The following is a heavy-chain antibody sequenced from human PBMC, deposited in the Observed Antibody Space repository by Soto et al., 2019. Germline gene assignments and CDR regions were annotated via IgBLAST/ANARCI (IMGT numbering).Heavy chain of an antibody. CDR2: IYWDDDK. V-gene: IGHV2-5*02. CDR1: AFSLSTSEVG. CDR3: AHKGGRGAVMDV. Sequence: QITLRESGPTLVKPTQTLTLTCTFSAFSLSTSEVGVAWIRQPPGKALEWLALIYWDDDKRYSPSLKSRLTITKDTSKNQVVLTMTNMDPVDTATYYWAHKGGRGAVMDVWGQGTTVTVSS. D-gene: IGHD2-15*01. J-gene: IGHJ6*02.